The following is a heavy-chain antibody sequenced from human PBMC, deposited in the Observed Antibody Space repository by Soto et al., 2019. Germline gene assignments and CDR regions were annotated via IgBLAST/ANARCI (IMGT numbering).Heavy chain of an antibody. Sequence: PGESLRLSCAASGVTFSSYSMNWVRQASGKGLEWVSYISSSSSTICYADSGEGRFTISGDNGKNSLYLQMNSLRAEDRAVYYCARDGFGEYALWANSQTFDSWGQGTRGTVS. D-gene: IGHD3-10*01. CDR3: ARDGFGEYALWANSQTFDS. CDR2: ISSSSSTI. V-gene: IGHV3-48*01. J-gene: IGHJ4*02. CDR1: GVTFSSYS.